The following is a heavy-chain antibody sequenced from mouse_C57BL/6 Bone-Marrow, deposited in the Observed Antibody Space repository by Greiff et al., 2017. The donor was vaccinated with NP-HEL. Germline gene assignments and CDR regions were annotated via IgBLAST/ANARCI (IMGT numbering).Heavy chain of an antibody. CDR1: GFTFSDYY. CDR2: LSNGGGST. V-gene: IGHV5-12*01. J-gene: IGHJ3*01. CDR3: ARHVDYGPAY. D-gene: IGHD2-4*01. Sequence: EVKLMESGGGLVQPGGSLKLSCAASGFTFSDYYMYWVRQTPEKRLEWVAYLSNGGGSTYYPDTVKGRFTISRDNAKNTLYLQMSRLKSEDTAMYYCARHVDYGPAYCGQGTLVTVSA.